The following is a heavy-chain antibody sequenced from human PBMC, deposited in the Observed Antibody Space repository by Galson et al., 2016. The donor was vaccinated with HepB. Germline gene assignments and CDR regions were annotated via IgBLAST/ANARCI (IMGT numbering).Heavy chain of an antibody. CDR1: GFSFSTYD. D-gene: IGHD3-9*01. J-gene: IGHJ6*02. CDR3: ARIFYDRLTRDYYGMDV. CDR2: IGSDGGT. Sequence: SLRLSCAGSGFSFSTYDMHWVRQATGKGLEWVSAIGSDGGTYYSGSVKGRFTISRDKAKNSLYLQMDSLRDGDTAVYYCARIFYDRLTRDYYGMDVWGQGTTVTVSS. V-gene: IGHV3-13*04.